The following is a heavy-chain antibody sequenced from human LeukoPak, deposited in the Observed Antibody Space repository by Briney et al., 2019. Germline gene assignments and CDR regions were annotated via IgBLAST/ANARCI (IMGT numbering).Heavy chain of an antibody. D-gene: IGHD4-23*01. CDR1: GFTFSSYG. V-gene: IGHV3-33*01. J-gene: IGHJ3*02. Sequence: GGSLRLPCAASGFTFSSYGIHWVRQAPGKGLEWVAVIWYDGSNKYYADSVKGRFTISRDNSKNTLYLQMDSLRAEDTAVYYCARGPYGGNLYDACDIWGQGTMVIVSS. CDR2: IWYDGSNK. CDR3: ARGPYGGNLYDACDI.